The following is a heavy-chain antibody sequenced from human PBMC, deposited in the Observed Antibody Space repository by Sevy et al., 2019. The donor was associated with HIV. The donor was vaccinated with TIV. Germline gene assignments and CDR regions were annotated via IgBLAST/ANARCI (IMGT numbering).Heavy chain of an antibody. CDR1: GGSISSSSYY. CDR3: ARNIAAAGPVPYYFDY. J-gene: IGHJ4*02. V-gene: IGHV4-39*01. D-gene: IGHD6-13*01. Sequence: SETLSLTCTVSGGSISSSSYYWGWIRQPPGKGMEWIGSIYYSGRTYYNPSLKSRVTISVDTSKNQFSLKLSSVTAADTAVYYCARNIAAAGPVPYYFDYWGQGTLVTVSS. CDR2: IYYSGRT.